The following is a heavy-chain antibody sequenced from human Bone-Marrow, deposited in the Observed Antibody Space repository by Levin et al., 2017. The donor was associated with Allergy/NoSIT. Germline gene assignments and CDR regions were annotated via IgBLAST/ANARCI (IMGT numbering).Heavy chain of an antibody. CDR1: GFTFDDYA. CDR3: VKSAGVAMTGGLDS. Sequence: GGSLRLSCAASGFTFDDYAMHWVRQRPGKGLECVSAIGWNSFSIAYGDSVKGRFTISRDNAKNLVFLEMNSLRSEDTALYYCVKSAGVAMTGGLDSWGQGTLVFVSS. J-gene: IGHJ5*01. V-gene: IGHV3-9*01. D-gene: IGHD3-9*01. CDR2: IGWNSFSI.